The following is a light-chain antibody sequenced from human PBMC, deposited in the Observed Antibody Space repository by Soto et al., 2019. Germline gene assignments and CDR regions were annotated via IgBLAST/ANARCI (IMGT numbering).Light chain of an antibody. CDR2: FAS. CDR1: QSVSTN. CDR3: QQYDKWPRT. J-gene: IGKJ1*01. Sequence: VMTQSPATLSVSPGERAALSCRASQSVSTNLAWYQQKPGQPPRLLIYFASTRATAVPARFTAGGSGTEFTLTISSLQSDELAVYYCQQYDKWPRTVGQGTKVDIK. V-gene: IGKV3-15*01.